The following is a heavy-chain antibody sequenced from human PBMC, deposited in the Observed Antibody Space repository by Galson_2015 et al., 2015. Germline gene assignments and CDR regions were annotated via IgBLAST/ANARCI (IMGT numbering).Heavy chain of an antibody. Sequence: ETLSLTCAVSGGSISSSNWWSWVRQPPGKGLEWIGEIYHSGSTNYNPSLKSRVTISVDKSKNQFSLKLSSVTAADTAVYYCARESLGYYKGYYYMDVWGKGTTVTVSS. V-gene: IGHV4-4*02. CDR3: ARESLGYYKGYYYMDV. CDR2: IYHSGST. J-gene: IGHJ6*03. CDR1: GGSISSSNW. D-gene: IGHD2/OR15-2a*01.